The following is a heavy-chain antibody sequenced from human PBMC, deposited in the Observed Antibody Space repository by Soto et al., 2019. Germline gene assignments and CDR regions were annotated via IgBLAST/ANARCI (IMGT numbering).Heavy chain of an antibody. CDR2: ISGSGGST. D-gene: IGHD4-17*01. J-gene: IGHJ4*02. CDR3: AKVGGGGQGLRLLREVFHFDY. CDR1: GFTFSSYA. Sequence: EVQLLESGGGLVQPGGSLRLSCAASGFTFSSYAMSWVRQAPGKGLEWVSAISGSGGSTYYADSVKGRFTISRDNSKNTLYLQMNSLRAEDTAVYYCAKVGGGGQGLRLLREVFHFDYWGQGTLVTVSS. V-gene: IGHV3-23*01.